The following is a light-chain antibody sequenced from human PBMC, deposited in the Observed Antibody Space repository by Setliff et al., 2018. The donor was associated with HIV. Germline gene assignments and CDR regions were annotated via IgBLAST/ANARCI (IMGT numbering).Light chain of an antibody. Sequence: QSALTQPASVSGSPGQSITISCTGTSSDVGGYDYVSWYQQHPGKVPKLMIYEVSNRPSGVSNRFSGSKSGNTASLTISWLQAEDEADYYCSSYTSSSTLVFGTGTKATV. CDR3: SSYTSSSTLV. CDR1: SSDVGGYDY. CDR2: EVS. J-gene: IGLJ1*01. V-gene: IGLV2-14*01.